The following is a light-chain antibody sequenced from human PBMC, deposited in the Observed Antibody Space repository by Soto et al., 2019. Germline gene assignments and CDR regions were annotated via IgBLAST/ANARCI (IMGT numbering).Light chain of an antibody. Sequence: EIVLTQSPGTLSLSPGERATLSCRASQSVSSTYLVWYQQRPGQAPRLLIYGASTRATGIPDRFSGSGSGTDFTLTISRLKPEDFAVYYCQQYGSSPRTFGQGTKVDVK. J-gene: IGKJ1*01. CDR2: GAS. CDR3: QQYGSSPRT. V-gene: IGKV3-20*01. CDR1: QSVSSTY.